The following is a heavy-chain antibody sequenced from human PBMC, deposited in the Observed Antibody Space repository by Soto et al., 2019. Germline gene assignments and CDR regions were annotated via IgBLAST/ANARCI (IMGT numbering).Heavy chain of an antibody. D-gene: IGHD6-19*01. CDR2: TYYRSKWYN. CDR1: GDSVSSNSAA. Sequence: SQTLSLTCAISGDSVSSNSAAWNWIRQSPSRGLEWLGRTYYRSKWYNDYAVSVKSRITINPDTSKNQFSLQLNSVTPEDTAVYYCARGMQWLVLGYYYYYGMDVWGQGTTVNVSS. V-gene: IGHV6-1*01. J-gene: IGHJ6*02. CDR3: ARGMQWLVLGYYYYYGMDV.